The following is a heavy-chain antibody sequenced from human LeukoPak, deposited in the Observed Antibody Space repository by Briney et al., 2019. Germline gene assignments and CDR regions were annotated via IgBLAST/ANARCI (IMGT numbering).Heavy chain of an antibody. CDR2: ISAYNGNT. V-gene: IGHV1-18*01. D-gene: IGHD1-26*01. J-gene: IGHJ3*02. CDR1: GYTFTSYG. Sequence: ASVKVSCKASGYTFTSYGISWVRQAPGQGLEWMGWISAYNGNTNYAQKLQGRVTMTTDTSTSTAYMELRSLRSDDTAVYYCARDTGRERTELLSHDAFDIWGQGTMVTVSS. CDR3: ARDTGRERTELLSHDAFDI.